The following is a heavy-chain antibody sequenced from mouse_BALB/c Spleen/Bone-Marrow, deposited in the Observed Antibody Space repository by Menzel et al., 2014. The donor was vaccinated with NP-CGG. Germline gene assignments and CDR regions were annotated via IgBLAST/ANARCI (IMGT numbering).Heavy chain of an antibody. V-gene: IGHV1-4*01. D-gene: IGHD1-1*01. Sequence: VQLQQSGAELARPGASVQMSCKASGSTFTNYTMHWIKQRPGQGLEWIGYINPSSGYTNYNQKFKVKATLTADKSSSTAYMRLSSLTSEASAVYYCARGHYGSSYSAVDYWGQGTSVTVSS. CDR1: GSTFTNYT. J-gene: IGHJ4*01. CDR2: INPSSGYT. CDR3: ARGHYGSSYSAVDY.